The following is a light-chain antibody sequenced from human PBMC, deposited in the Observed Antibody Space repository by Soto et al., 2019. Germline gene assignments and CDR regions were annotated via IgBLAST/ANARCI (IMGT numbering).Light chain of an antibody. V-gene: IGKV1-13*02. CDR2: DAS. CDR3: QQYNTYSRT. J-gene: IGKJ1*01. CDR1: QGISNY. Sequence: AIQMTQSPSSLSASVGDRVTITFRASQGISNYLAWYQQKPGKVPKLLIYDASTLESGVPSRFSGSGSGTEFTLTISSLQPDDFATYYCQQYNTYSRTFGQGTKVDI.